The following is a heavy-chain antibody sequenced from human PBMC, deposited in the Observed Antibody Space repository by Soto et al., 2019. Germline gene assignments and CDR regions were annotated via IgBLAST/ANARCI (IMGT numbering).Heavy chain of an antibody. J-gene: IGHJ4*02. CDR1: GGSISSGYYY. CDR3: ARDGTNYGDYVIDY. V-gene: IGHV4-30-4*01. Sequence: PSETLSLTCTVSGGSISSGYYYWSWIRQPPGKGLEWIGYIYYSGSTYYNPSLKSRVTISVDTSKNQFSLKLSSVTAADTAVYYCARDGTNYGDYVIDYWGQGALVTVSS. CDR2: IYYSGST. D-gene: IGHD4-17*01.